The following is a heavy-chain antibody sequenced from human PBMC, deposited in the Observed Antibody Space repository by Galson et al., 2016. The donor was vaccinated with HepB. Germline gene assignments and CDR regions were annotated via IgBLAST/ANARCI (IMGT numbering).Heavy chain of an antibody. D-gene: IGHD3-10*01. CDR1: GFTFSTNW. Sequence: SLRLSCAASGFTFSTNWMHCVRQAPGKGLVWVSRINGDGTITDYADSVKGRFTISRDNAENTLYLQMNSLRVEDTAVYYCARDRGGSAGAFNWFDPWGQGTLVTVSS. CDR2: INGDGTIT. J-gene: IGHJ5*02. CDR3: ARDRGGSAGAFNWFDP. V-gene: IGHV3-74*01.